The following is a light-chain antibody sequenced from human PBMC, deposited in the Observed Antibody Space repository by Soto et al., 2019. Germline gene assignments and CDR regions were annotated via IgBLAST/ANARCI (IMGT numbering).Light chain of an antibody. CDR3: QQYKSYST. V-gene: IGKV1-5*01. CDR1: QTISSW. CDR2: DAS. J-gene: IGKJ1*01. Sequence: DIQMTQSPSTLSGSVGDRVTITCRASQTISSWLAWYQQKPGKAPRLLIYDASTLESGVPSRFSGSGSGTEFTLTINNLQPDDLATYICQQYKSYSTFGRGTKVVIK.